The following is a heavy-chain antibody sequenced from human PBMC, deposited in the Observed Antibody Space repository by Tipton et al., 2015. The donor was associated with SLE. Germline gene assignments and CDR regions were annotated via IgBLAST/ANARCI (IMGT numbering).Heavy chain of an antibody. V-gene: IGHV1-18*01. J-gene: IGHJ6*02. CDR1: GYTFTSYG. CDR3: ASRVVTEYYYGMDV. D-gene: IGHD2-21*02. Sequence: QSGPEVKKPGASVKVSRKASGYTFTSYGISWVRQAPGQGLEWMGWISAYNGNTNYAQKLQGRVTMTTDTSTSTAYMELRSLRSDDTAVYYCASRVVTEYYYGMDVWGQGTTVTVSS. CDR2: ISAYNGNT.